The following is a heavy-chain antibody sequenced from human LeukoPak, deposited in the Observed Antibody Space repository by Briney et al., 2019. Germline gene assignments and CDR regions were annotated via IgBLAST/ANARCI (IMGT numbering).Heavy chain of an antibody. CDR1: GFTFSSYA. D-gene: IGHD3-10*02. J-gene: IGHJ3*01. CDR3: AKFFTGEYVRAFDV. CDR2: ISYDGSNK. Sequence: GGSLRLSCAASGFTFSSYAMHWVRQAPGKGLEWVAVISYDGSNKFYADSVKGRFTISRDNSKYTLYLQMNSLRAEDTAVYYCAKFFTGEYVRAFDVWGQGTMVTVSS. V-gene: IGHV3-30*18.